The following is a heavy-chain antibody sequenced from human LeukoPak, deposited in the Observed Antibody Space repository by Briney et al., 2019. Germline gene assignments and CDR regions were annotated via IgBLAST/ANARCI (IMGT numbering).Heavy chain of an antibody. D-gene: IGHD2-15*01. V-gene: IGHV4-59*08. Sequence: PSESLSLTRLVSVGSLSGYRWSWLRQPPGKDPEWIRHIYYRGSTNYSPALKSRVTISLDTSKNLFTLKLRSVTAADTAVYYCARHGQGGEVVPWGQGTLVTVSS. CDR3: ARHGQGGEVVP. CDR1: VGSLSGYR. CDR2: IYYRGST. J-gene: IGHJ5*02.